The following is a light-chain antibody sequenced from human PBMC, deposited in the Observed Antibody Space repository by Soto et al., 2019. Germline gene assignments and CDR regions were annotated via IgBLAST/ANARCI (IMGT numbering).Light chain of an antibody. J-gene: IGLJ1*01. CDR2: MNS. Sequence: QSVLTQSPSASGTPGQRVTISCSGSASTIGRNYVYWYQQLPGTAPKLLIYMNSQRPSGVPDRFSGSKSGTSASLAISGLRSEDEADYYCAAWDDNLSGLYVFGDGTKVTVL. CDR1: ASTIGRNY. CDR3: AAWDDNLSGLYV. V-gene: IGLV1-47*01.